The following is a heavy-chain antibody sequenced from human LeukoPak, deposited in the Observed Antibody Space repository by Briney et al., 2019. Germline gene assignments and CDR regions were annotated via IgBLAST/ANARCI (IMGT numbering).Heavy chain of an antibody. D-gene: IGHD3-10*01. V-gene: IGHV4-39*07. Sequence: SETLSLTCTVSGGSISSSRYHWGWIRQPPGKGLEWIGSIYYSGSTYYNPSLKSRVTMSVDTSKNQFSLKLNSMTAADTAVYYCARLGSRVVWGQGTLVIVSS. CDR1: GGSISSSRYH. J-gene: IGHJ4*02. CDR2: IYYSGST. CDR3: ARLGSRVV.